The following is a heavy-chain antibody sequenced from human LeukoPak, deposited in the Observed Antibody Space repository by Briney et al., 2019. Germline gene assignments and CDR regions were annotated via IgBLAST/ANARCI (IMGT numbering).Heavy chain of an antibody. Sequence: SETLSLTCTVSGGSIGSYYWSWIRQPPGKGLEWIGYIYYSGSTNYNPTLKSRVTISVDTSKNQFSLKLSSVTAADTAVYYCAYGPRRGVSTDYWGQGTLVTVSS. J-gene: IGHJ4*02. V-gene: IGHV4-59*12. CDR2: IYYSGST. CDR1: GGSIGSYY. CDR3: AYGPRRGVSTDY. D-gene: IGHD3-10*01.